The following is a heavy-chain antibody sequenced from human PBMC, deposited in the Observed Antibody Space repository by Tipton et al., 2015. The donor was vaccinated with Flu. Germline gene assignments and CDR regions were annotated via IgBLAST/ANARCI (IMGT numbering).Heavy chain of an antibody. CDR1: GFSFDDYA. CDR3: TKGGAADYGDYQTRIDYFDY. V-gene: IGHV3-20*04. D-gene: IGHD4-17*01. CDR2: INWNGGRT. Sequence: SLRLSCAASGFSFDDYAMSWVRQLPGKGLEWVSGINWNGGRTGYADSVKGRFTISRDTSKNTLYLQMNSLRAEDTAVYYCTKGGAADYGDYQTRIDYFDYWGQGTLVTVSS. J-gene: IGHJ4*02.